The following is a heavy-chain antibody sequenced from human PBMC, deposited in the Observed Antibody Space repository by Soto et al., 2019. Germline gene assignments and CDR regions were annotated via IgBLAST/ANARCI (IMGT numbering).Heavy chain of an antibody. Sequence: ASVKVSCKASGYTFTSYYMHWVRQAPGQGLEWMGIINPSGGSTSYAQKFQGRVTMTRDTSTSTVYMELSSLRSEDTAVYYCARGEVVVVDALPYYYMDVWGKGPTVNVSS. J-gene: IGHJ6*03. D-gene: IGHD2-15*01. CDR2: INPSGGST. V-gene: IGHV1-46*03. CDR1: GYTFTSYY. CDR3: ARGEVVVVDALPYYYMDV.